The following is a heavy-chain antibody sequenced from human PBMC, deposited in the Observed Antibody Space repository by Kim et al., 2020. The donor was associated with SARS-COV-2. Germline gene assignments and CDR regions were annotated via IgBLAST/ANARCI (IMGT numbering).Heavy chain of an antibody. J-gene: IGHJ4*02. V-gene: IGHV1-3*01. Sequence: QVRVTITRDTSASTAYMELSSLRSEDTAVYYCARVGGTYYYDSSGYYFDYWGQGTLVTVSS. CDR3: ARVGGTYYYDSSGYYFDY. D-gene: IGHD3-22*01.